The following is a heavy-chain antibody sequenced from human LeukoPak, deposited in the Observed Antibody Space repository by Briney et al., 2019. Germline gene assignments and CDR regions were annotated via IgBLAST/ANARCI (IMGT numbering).Heavy chain of an antibody. CDR3: ANGGYYSLDS. CDR2: ISYDGSNK. Sequence: GGSLRLSCAASGSTFRNYGMHWVRQAQGKGLEWVAVISYDGSNKYYADSVKGRFTISRDNSKRTLFLQTDSLRGEDTAVYYCANGGYYSLDSWGQGTLVTVSS. CDR1: GSTFRNYG. J-gene: IGHJ4*02. D-gene: IGHD2-15*01. V-gene: IGHV3-30*18.